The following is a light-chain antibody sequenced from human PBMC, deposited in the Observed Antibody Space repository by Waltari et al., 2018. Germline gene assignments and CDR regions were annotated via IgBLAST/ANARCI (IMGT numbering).Light chain of an antibody. CDR1: QSVSSY. V-gene: IGKV3-11*01. Sequence: EIVLTQSPATLSLSPGERATLSYRASQSVSSYLAWYQQKPGQAPRLLIYDASNRATGIPARFSGSGSGTDFTLTISSLEPEDFAVYYCQQRSNSWTFGQGTKVEIK. CDR2: DAS. CDR3: QQRSNSWT. J-gene: IGKJ1*01.